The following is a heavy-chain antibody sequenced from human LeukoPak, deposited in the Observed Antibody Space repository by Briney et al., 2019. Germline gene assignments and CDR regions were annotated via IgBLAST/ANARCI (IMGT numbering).Heavy chain of an antibody. CDR3: ANDIYYVVDY. D-gene: IGHD3-10*01. V-gene: IGHV3-9*01. CDR2: ISWNSGSI. Sequence: PGGSLRLSCAAPGFTFDDYAMHWVRQAPGKGLEWVSGISWNSGSIGYADSVKGRFTISRDNAKNSLYLQMNSLRAEDTAVYYCANDIYYVVDYWGQGTLVTVSS. CDR1: GFTFDDYA. J-gene: IGHJ4*02.